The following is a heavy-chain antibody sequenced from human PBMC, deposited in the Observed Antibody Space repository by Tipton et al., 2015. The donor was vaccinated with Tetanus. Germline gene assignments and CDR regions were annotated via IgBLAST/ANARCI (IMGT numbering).Heavy chain of an antibody. V-gene: IGHV1-69*06. CDR2: IFPVLCSA. CDR1: GGNFRNYA. Sequence: QLVQSGAEVRKPGSSVKVSCKASGGNFRNYAINWMRQAPGQRLALIGGIFPVLCSANYSARLQGRISINAEKSTSPAYLELSRLSSEDAAVYYCARSGADFWSVSYRATWCDPWGQGTLVTVSS. D-gene: IGHD3-3*01. CDR3: ARSGADFWSVSYRATWCDP. J-gene: IGHJ5*02.